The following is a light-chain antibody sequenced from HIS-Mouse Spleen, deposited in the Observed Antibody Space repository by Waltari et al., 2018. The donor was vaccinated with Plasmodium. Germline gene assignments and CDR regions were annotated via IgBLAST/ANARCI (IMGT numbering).Light chain of an antibody. V-gene: IGKV3-15*01. CDR2: GAS. Sequence: EIVMTQSPATLSVSPGERATLSCRASQSVSSNLPGYQQKPGQAPRLLIYGASTRATGIPARFSGSGSGTEFTLTISSLQSEDFAVYYCQQYNNWSFTFGPGTKVDIK. J-gene: IGKJ3*01. CDR3: QQYNNWSFT. CDR1: QSVSSN.